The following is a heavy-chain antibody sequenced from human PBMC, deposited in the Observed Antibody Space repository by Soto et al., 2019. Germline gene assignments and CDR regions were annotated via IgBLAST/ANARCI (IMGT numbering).Heavy chain of an antibody. D-gene: IGHD3-3*01. CDR3: ARDRGYYDFWSGQQNWFDP. J-gene: IGHJ5*02. Sequence: GASVKVSCKASGSTFTSYGISWVRQAPGQGLEWMGWISAYNGNTNYAQKLQGRVTMTTDTSTSTAYMELRSLRSDDTAVYYCARDRGYYDFWSGQQNWFDPWGQGTLVTVSS. CDR1: GSTFTSYG. V-gene: IGHV1-18*04. CDR2: ISAYNGNT.